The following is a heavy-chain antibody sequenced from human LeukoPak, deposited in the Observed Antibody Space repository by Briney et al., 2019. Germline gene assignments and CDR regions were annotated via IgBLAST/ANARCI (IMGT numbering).Heavy chain of an antibody. CDR3: ARGPLLRFLEWLSVINFDY. V-gene: IGHV1-2*02. Sequence: GASVKVSCKASGYTFTGYYMHWVRQAPGQGLEWMGWINPNSGGTNYAQKFQGRVTMTRDTSISTAYMELSRLRSDDTAVYYCARGPLLRFLEWLSVINFDYWGQGTLVTVSS. CDR2: INPNSGGT. D-gene: IGHD3-3*01. J-gene: IGHJ4*02. CDR1: GYTFTGYY.